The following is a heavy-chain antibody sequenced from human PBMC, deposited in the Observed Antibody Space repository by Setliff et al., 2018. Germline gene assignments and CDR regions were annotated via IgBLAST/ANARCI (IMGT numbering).Heavy chain of an antibody. J-gene: IGHJ3*01. CDR3: VHNADFIGTFNT. CDR1: GFAFSSIW. Sequence: GGSLRLSCAASASGFAFSSIWMNWVRQAPGKGLEWVGRVTAGGTTNYAAPVKGRFTISRDDSKDTLYLQLNSLNTEDTAVYYRVHNADFIGTFNTWGQGTMVTVSS. D-gene: IGHD2-8*01. CDR2: VTAGGTT. V-gene: IGHV3-15*07.